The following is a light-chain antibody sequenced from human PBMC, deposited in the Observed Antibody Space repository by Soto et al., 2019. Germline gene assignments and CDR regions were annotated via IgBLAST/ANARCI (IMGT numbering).Light chain of an antibody. J-gene: IGKJ5*01. CDR3: QQRGDWPPIT. CDR2: NAT. Sequence: EIVLTQSPATLSLSPGERAILSCRASQSVSTFLAWLQQKPGQPPRLLIYNATNRTTGIPARLSGIGSGTDFTITISSLAPEDFAVYYCQQRGDWPPITFGQGTRLESK. V-gene: IGKV3-11*01. CDR1: QSVSTF.